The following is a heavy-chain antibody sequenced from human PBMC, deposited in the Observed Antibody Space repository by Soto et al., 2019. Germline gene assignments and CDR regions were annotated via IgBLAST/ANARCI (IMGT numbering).Heavy chain of an antibody. CDR2: INPNSGNT. D-gene: IGHD3-10*01. CDR1: GYTFTSYD. CDR3: ANEKRVPAGAGDSDFDN. J-gene: IGHJ4*02. V-gene: IGHV1-8*01. Sequence: ASVKVSCKASGYTFTSYDINWVRQATGQGLEWMGWINPNSGNTGYAQKFQGRVTMTRNTSISTAYMELSSLRSEDTAVYYCANEKRVPAGAGDSDFDNWGQGVLVTVSS.